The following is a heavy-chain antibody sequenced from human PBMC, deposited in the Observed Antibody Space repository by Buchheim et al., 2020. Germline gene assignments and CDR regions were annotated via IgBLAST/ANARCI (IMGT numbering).Heavy chain of an antibody. CDR1: GGSITSSHW. D-gene: IGHD2-2*01. Sequence: QVQLQESGPGLVKPSGTLSLTCAVSGGSITSSHWWTWVRQPPGKGLEWIGEIYHTGSTNYRPSLARRVTILVDRSKNQFSPTLRSVTAADTGFYYCARDPSSSATFDSWGQGTL. V-gene: IGHV4-4*02. CDR3: ARDPSSSATFDS. J-gene: IGHJ5*01. CDR2: IYHTGST.